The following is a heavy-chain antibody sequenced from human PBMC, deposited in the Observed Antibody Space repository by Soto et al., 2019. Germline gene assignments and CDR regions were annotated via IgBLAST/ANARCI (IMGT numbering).Heavy chain of an antibody. CDR2: INPDGRST. Sequence: EVQLVESGGGLVQPGESLRLSCSASGFTFSDYWMHWVRHGPGKGLVWVSRINPDGRSTNFADSVKGRFIVSRDNAKNTCYLQLNSLRSEDTAVYYCARGQRVGYYNDYWGQGTLVTVSS. D-gene: IGHD3-22*01. J-gene: IGHJ4*02. CDR3: ARGQRVGYYNDY. CDR1: GFTFSDYW. V-gene: IGHV3-74*01.